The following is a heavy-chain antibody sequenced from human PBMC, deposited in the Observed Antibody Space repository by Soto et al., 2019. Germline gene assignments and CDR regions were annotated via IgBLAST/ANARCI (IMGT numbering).Heavy chain of an antibody. CDR2: ISAYNGNT. CDR3: ARVLGGGSGYYFSYYYNCMDV. CDR1: GYTFTSYG. V-gene: IGHV1-18*01. Sequence: ASVKVSCKASGYTFTSYGISWVRQAPGQGLEWMGWISAYNGNTNYAQKLQGRVTMTTDTSTSTAYMELRSLRSDDTAVYYCARVLGGGSGYYFSYYYNCMDVWGQGTTVTVSS. J-gene: IGHJ6*02. D-gene: IGHD3-22*01.